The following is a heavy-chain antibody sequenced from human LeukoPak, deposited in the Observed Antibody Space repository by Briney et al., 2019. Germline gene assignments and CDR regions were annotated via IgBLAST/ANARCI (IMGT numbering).Heavy chain of an antibody. J-gene: IGHJ6*03. Sequence: ASVKVSCKASGYTFTGYYMHWVRQAPGQGLEWMGWINPNSGGTNYAQKFQGGVTMTRDTSISTAYMELSRLRSDDTAVYYCARDPGPAAPTLGYYYYYMDVWGKGTTVTVSS. CDR2: INPNSGGT. D-gene: IGHD2-2*01. CDR3: ARDPGPAAPTLGYYYYYMDV. CDR1: GYTFTGYY. V-gene: IGHV1-2*02.